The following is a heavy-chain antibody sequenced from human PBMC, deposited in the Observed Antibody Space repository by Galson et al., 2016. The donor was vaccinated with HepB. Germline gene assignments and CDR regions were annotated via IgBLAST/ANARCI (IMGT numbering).Heavy chain of an antibody. CDR1: GTSFSDYY. Sequence: LSLTCAVFGTSFSDYYWPWIRQPPGKGLEWIGEINHRGSTNYNPSLKSRVTISVDTSKNQFSLKLTSVTAADTAVYYCARGRAPAARGHTWFDPWGQGALVTVSS. CDR3: ARGRAPAARGHTWFDP. V-gene: IGHV4-34*01. J-gene: IGHJ5*02. CDR2: INHRGST. D-gene: IGHD2-2*01.